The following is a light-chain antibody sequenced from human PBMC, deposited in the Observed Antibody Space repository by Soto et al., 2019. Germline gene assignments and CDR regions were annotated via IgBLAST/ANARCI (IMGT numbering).Light chain of an antibody. CDR1: QGISNY. V-gene: IGKV1-27*01. J-gene: IGKJ3*01. Sequence: DIQMTQSPSSLSASVGDRVTITCRASQGISNYLAWYQQKPGKVPKLLIYAASTLQAGVPSRFSGSGSGTDFTLTISSLQPEDVAPDYCQEYNSAPPLTFGPGTKVDIK. CDR2: AAS. CDR3: QEYNSAPPLT.